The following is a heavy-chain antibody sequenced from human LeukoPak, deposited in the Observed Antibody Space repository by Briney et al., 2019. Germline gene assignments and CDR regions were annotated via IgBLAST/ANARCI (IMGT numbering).Heavy chain of an antibody. CDR3: ARGATVITPGSY. V-gene: IGHV3-30*04. Sequence: PGGSLRLSCAASGFTFSSYAMHWVRQAPGKGLEWVAVISYDGSNKYYADSVKGRFTISRDNSKNTLYLQMNSLRAEDTAVYYCARGATVITPGSYWGQGTLVTVSS. CDR2: ISYDGSNK. D-gene: IGHD4-17*01. CDR1: GFTFSSYA. J-gene: IGHJ4*02.